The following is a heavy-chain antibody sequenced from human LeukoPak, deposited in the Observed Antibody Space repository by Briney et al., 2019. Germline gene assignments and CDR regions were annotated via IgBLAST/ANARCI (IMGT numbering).Heavy chain of an antibody. CDR1: GGSFSGYY. V-gene: IGHV4-34*01. CDR3: APRGYSYGFDY. J-gene: IGHJ4*02. Sequence: SETLSLTCAVYGGSFSGYYWSWIRQPPGKGLEWIGEINHSGSTNYNPFLKSRVTISVDTSKNQFSLKLSSVTAADTAVYYCAPRGYSYGFDYWGQGTLVTVSS. D-gene: IGHD5-18*01. CDR2: INHSGST.